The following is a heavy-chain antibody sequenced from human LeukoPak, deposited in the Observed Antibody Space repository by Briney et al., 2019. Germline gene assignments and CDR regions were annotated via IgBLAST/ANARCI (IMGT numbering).Heavy chain of an antibody. CDR3: AASYYYGSGSYWVVDY. V-gene: IGHV4-4*07. CDR2: IYASGST. J-gene: IGHJ4*02. CDR1: GGSISSYY. Sequence: PSETLSLTCTVSGGSISSYYWSWIRQPAGKGLEWIGRIYASGSTNYNPSLKGRVAMSVDTSKNQFSLKLSSVTAADTAVYYCAASYYYGSGSYWVVDYWGQGTLVTVSS. D-gene: IGHD3-10*01.